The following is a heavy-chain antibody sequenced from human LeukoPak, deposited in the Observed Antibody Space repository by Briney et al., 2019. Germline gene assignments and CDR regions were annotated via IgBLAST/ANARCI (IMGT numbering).Heavy chain of an antibody. CDR3: ARGNLAAAGIEFGNSIDFDY. CDR1: GYTFTSYD. V-gene: IGHV1-8*03. Sequence: ASVKVSCKASGYTFTSYDINWVRQATGQGLEWMGWMNPNSGNTGYAQKFQGRVTITRNTSLSTAYMELSSLRSEDTAVYYCARGNLAAAGIEFGNSIDFDYWGQGTLVTVSS. D-gene: IGHD6-13*01. CDR2: MNPNSGNT. J-gene: IGHJ4*02.